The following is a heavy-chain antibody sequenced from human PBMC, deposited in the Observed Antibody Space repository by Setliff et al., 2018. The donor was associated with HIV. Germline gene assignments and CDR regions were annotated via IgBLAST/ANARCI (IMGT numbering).Heavy chain of an antibody. Sequence: PSETLSLTCTVSGDSINRGSYYWTWIRQPAGEGLEWIGHIYSSGTTNHNPSLKNRVTISVDTSTNQFSLKLRSVTAADTAVYYCARCITSVGTRWFDPWGQGTLVTVSS. CDR1: GDSINRGSYY. V-gene: IGHV4-61*09. CDR2: IYSSGTT. J-gene: IGHJ5*02. CDR3: ARCITSVGTRWFDP.